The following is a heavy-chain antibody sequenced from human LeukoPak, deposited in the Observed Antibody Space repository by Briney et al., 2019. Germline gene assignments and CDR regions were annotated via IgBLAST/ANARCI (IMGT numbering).Heavy chain of an antibody. CDR1: GGSISSSSYY. CDR3: ATPSGGSYYYGMDV. V-gene: IGHV4-39*07. Sequence: SETLSLTCTVSGGSISSSSYYWGWIRQPPGKGLEWIGSIYYSGSTYYNPSLKSRVTISVDTSKNQFSLKLSSVTAADTAVYYCATPSGGSYYYGMDVWGQGTTVTVSS. J-gene: IGHJ6*02. CDR2: IYYSGST. D-gene: IGHD1-26*01.